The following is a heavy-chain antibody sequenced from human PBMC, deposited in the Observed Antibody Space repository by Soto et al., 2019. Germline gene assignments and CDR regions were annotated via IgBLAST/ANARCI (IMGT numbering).Heavy chain of an antibody. J-gene: IGHJ4*02. CDR1: GGSISSYY. CDR2: IYYSGST. CDR3: ASLDY. Sequence: QVQLQESGPGLVKPSETLSLTCTVSGGSISSYYWSWIRQPPGKGLEWIGYIYYSGSTNYNPSLRSRVTLSVDTSKNQFSLKLGSVTAADTAVYYCASLDYWGQGTLVTVSS. V-gene: IGHV4-59*08.